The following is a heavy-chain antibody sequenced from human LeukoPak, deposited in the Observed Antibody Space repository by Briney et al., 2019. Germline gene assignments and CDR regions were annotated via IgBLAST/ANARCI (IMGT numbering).Heavy chain of an antibody. V-gene: IGHV5-51*01. Sequence: GESLKISCKGSGYNFPDNWIAWVRQMPGKGLEWMGIIYPSDSDARYSPSFQGQVTISADKSINTAYLQWSSLKASDTAMYYCARRNYDILTGYYNDYFDYWGQGTLVTVSS. CDR2: IYPSDSDA. CDR1: GYNFPDNW. D-gene: IGHD3-9*01. J-gene: IGHJ4*02. CDR3: ARRNYDILTGYYNDYFDY.